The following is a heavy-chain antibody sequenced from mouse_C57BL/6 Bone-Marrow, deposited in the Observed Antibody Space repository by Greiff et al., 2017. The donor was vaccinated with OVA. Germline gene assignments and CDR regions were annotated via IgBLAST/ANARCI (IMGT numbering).Heavy chain of an antibody. CDR2: FYPGSGSI. CDR1: GYTFTEYT. V-gene: IGHV1-62-2*01. D-gene: IGHD1-1*01. Sequence: VKLQESGAELVKPGASVKLSCKASGYTFTEYTIHWVKQRSGQGLEWIGWFYPGSGSIKYNEKFKDKATLTADKSSSTVYMELSRLTSEDSAVYFCARHEDYYGSSSLYAMDYWGQGTSVTVSS. CDR3: ARHEDYYGSSSLYAMDY. J-gene: IGHJ4*01.